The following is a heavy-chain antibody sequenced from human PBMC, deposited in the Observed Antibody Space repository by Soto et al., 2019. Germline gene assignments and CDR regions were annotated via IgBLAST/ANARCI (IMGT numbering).Heavy chain of an antibody. CDR2: IFWNDDK. Sequence: QITLKESGPTLVKPTQTLTLTCTFSGFSLSTSGVGVGWIRQPPGKALEWLAPIFWNDDKRYSPPLKSRLTITKDTSKNQVVLTMTNMDPVDTATYYCAHSLMLGYCSGGSCRTNWFDPWGQGTLVTVSS. CDR1: GFSLSTSGVG. D-gene: IGHD2-15*01. J-gene: IGHJ5*02. CDR3: AHSLMLGYCSGGSCRTNWFDP. V-gene: IGHV2-5*01.